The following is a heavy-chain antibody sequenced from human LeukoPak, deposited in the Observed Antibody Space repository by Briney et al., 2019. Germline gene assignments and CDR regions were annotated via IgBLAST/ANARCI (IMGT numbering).Heavy chain of an antibody. Sequence: PSETLSLTCTVSGGSISSYYWSWIRQPAGKGLEWIGRIYTSGSTNYNPSLKSRVTMSVDTSKNQFSLKLSSVTAADTAVYYCARGYHTIFGVVIPADYWGQGTLVTVSS. CDR1: GGSISSYY. CDR3: ARGYHTIFGVVIPADY. J-gene: IGHJ4*02. D-gene: IGHD3-3*01. V-gene: IGHV4-4*07. CDR2: IYTSGST.